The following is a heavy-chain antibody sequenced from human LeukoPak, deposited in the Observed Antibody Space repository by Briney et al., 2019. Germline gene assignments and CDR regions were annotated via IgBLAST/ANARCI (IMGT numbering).Heavy chain of an antibody. Sequence: SGGSLRLSCAASGFTFSSYWMHWVRQAPGKGLVWVSRINSDGSSTSYADSVKGRFTISRDNAKNTLYLQMNSLRAEDTAVYYCARLYGDYAAGDYWGQGTLVTVSS. CDR1: GFTFSSYW. CDR2: INSDGSST. J-gene: IGHJ4*02. D-gene: IGHD4-17*01. CDR3: ARLYGDYAAGDY. V-gene: IGHV3-74*01.